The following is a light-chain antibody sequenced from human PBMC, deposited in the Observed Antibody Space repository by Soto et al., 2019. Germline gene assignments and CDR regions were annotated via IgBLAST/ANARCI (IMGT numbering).Light chain of an antibody. Sequence: QSVLTQPPSVSGAPGQRVTISCTGSYSNIGAGYEVHWYQQLPGTAPKLLISGHNNRPSGVPDRFFGSKSGTSASLTIIGLQAEDEADYYCQSYDSSLSGSGVFGGGTKLTVL. J-gene: IGLJ3*02. CDR2: GHN. V-gene: IGLV1-40*01. CDR3: QSYDSSLSGSGV. CDR1: YSNIGAGYE.